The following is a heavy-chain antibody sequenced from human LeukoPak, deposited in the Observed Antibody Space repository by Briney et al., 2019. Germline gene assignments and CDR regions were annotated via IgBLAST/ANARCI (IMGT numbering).Heavy chain of an antibody. V-gene: IGHV1-2*02. CDR2: IRPNSGGI. J-gene: IGHJ4*02. Sequence: VSVKVSCKASGYTLTDHHLIWVRQAPGQGLEWMGWIRPNSGGIKYAQEFQGRVTMTRDTSISTAYMELTSLTSDDTAIYYCARDPVDGYSHYDFWGQGTLVTVSS. CDR3: ARDPVDGYSHYDF. D-gene: IGHD5-24*01. CDR1: GYTLTDHH.